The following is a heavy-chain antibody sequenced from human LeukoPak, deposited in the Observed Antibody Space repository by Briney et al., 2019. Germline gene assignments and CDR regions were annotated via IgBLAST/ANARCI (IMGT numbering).Heavy chain of an antibody. J-gene: IGHJ4*02. CDR3: AKGMTTVTTRSPLDY. Sequence: GGSLRLSCAASGFTFSNYAMSWVRQAPGKGLEWVSLISCSIGSTSYAGSVKGRFTISRDTSKNTLYLQMNSLRAEDTAIYYCAKGMTTVTTRSPLDYWGQGTLVTVSS. CDR1: GFTFSNYA. V-gene: IGHV3-23*01. D-gene: IGHD4-17*01. CDR2: ISCSIGST.